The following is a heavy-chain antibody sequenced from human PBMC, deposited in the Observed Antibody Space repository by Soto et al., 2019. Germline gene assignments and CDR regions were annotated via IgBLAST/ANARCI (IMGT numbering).Heavy chain of an antibody. CDR2: ISSSSSTI. J-gene: IGHJ3*02. V-gene: IGHV3-48*01. CDR3: ARTQRGIYDAFDI. Sequence: GGSLRLSCAASGLTFSSYSMNWVRQAPGKGLEWVSYISSSSSTIYYADSVKGRFTISRDNAKNSLYLQMNSLRAEDTAVYYCARTQRGIYDAFDIWGQGTMVTVSS. D-gene: IGHD6-25*01. CDR1: GLTFSSYS.